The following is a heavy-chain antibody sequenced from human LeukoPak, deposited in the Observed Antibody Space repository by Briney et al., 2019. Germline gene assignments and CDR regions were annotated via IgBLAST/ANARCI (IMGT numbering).Heavy chain of an antibody. V-gene: IGHV3-20*04. Sequence: PAGGSLRLSCAASGFTFDDYGMSWVRQAPGKGLEWVSGINWNGGSTGCADSVKGRFTISRDNAKKSLYLQMNSPRAEDTALYYCARDRGELGERYFDYWGQGTLVTVSS. CDR1: GFTFDDYG. D-gene: IGHD1-26*01. CDR3: ARDRGELGERYFDY. CDR2: INWNGGST. J-gene: IGHJ4*02.